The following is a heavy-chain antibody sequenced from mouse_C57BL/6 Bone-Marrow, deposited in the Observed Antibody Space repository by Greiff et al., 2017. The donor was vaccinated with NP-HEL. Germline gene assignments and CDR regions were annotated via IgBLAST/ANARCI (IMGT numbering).Heavy chain of an antibody. Sequence: EVKLMESGGGLVQSGRSLRLSCATSGFTFSDFYMEWVRQAPGKGLEWIAASRNKANDYTTEYSASVKGRFIVSRDTSQSILYLQMNALRAEDTAIYYCARDAGSSFPMDYWGQGTSVTVSS. D-gene: IGHD1-1*01. V-gene: IGHV7-1*01. CDR2: SRNKANDYTT. CDR1: GFTFSDFY. J-gene: IGHJ4*01. CDR3: ARDAGSSFPMDY.